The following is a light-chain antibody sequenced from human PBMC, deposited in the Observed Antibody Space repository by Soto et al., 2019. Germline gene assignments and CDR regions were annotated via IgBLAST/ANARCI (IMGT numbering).Light chain of an antibody. J-gene: IGLJ3*02. CDR3: TSYTRSDIGV. CDR1: SSDVGGYDF. Sequence: QSALTQPASVSGSPGQSITISCTGTSSDVGGYDFVSWYQQRPGKAPKLIIYDVSNRPSGVSNRFSGSKSGNTASLTISGLQAEVEADYYCTSYTRSDIGVFGGGTKRTVL. CDR2: DVS. V-gene: IGLV2-14*01.